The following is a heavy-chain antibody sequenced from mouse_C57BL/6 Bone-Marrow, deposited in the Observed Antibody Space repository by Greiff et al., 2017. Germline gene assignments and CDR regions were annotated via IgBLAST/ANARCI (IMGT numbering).Heavy chain of an antibody. Sequence: QVQLQQPGAELVKPGASVKLSCKASGYTFTSYWLPWVKQRPGRGLEWIGRIDPNSGGTKYNVTFKSQDTLTVDKPSSTAYMQLSSLTSEDSAVYDCASGVYYGSSYDYFDYWGQGTTLTVSS. V-gene: IGHV1-72*01. CDR3: ASGVYYGSSYDYFDY. J-gene: IGHJ2*01. CDR2: IDPNSGGT. D-gene: IGHD1-1*01. CDR1: GYTFTSYW.